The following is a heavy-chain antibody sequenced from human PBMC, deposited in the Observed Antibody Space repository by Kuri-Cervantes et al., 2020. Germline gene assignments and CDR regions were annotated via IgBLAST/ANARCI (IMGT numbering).Heavy chain of an antibody. Sequence: WIRQPPGKGLEWVGRIKSKTDGGTTDYAAPVKGRFTISRDDSKNTLYLQMNSLKTEDTAAYYCTTREAYWGQGTLVTVSS. J-gene: IGHJ4*02. CDR2: IKSKTDGGTT. D-gene: IGHD5-24*01. V-gene: IGHV3-15*01. CDR3: TTREAY.